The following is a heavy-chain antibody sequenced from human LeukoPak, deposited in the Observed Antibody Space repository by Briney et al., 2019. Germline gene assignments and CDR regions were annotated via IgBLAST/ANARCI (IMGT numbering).Heavy chain of an antibody. V-gene: IGHV3-33*01. Sequence: PGGSLRLSCAASGFTFSSYGMHWVRQAPGKGLEWVAVIWYDGSNKYYADSVKGRFTISRDNSKNTLYLQMNSLRAEDTAVYYCGRDDATSQQLISTVDYWGQGTLVTVSS. J-gene: IGHJ4*02. D-gene: IGHD6-13*01. CDR1: GFTFSSYG. CDR3: GRDDATSQQLISTVDY. CDR2: IWYDGSNK.